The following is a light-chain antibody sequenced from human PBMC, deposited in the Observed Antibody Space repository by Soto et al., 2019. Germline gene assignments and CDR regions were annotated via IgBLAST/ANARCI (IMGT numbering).Light chain of an antibody. J-gene: IGKJ4*01. CDR2: LGS. CDR1: RNLLHSNGYYY. Sequence: EIVLTQSPLSLPVTPGEPASISCRSSRNLLHSNGYYYLDWYLQKPGQSPQLLIYLGSNRASGVPDRFNGSGSSTDFTLTISRVEAEDVGVYFCAQCLATPFTFGGGTKVEIK. V-gene: IGKV2-28*01. CDR3: AQCLATPFT.